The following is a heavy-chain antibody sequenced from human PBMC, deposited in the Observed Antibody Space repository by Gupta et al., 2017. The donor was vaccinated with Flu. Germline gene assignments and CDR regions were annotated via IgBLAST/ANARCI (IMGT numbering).Heavy chain of an antibody. CDR1: GFPISSCQ. D-gene: IGHD4-4*01. Sequence: EVQLVASGGVLVQPGGSVALPCAALGFPISSCQLTWVGLAPGKGLEWVSLIDRGDDTHYADSVKGRFSISRHTSKNTLYLQMNSLRVDDTAVYYCARGQRGTSVDYMFTVERDDYNMDVWGQGTTVTVSS. CDR3: ARGQRGTSVDYMFTVERDDYNMDV. CDR2: IDRGDDT. J-gene: IGHJ6*02. V-gene: IGHV3-53*04.